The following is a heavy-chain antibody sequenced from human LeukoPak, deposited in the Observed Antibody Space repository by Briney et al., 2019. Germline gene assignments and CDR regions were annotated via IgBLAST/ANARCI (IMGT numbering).Heavy chain of an antibody. Sequence: ASVKVSCKASGYTFTGYYMHWVRQAPGQGLEWMGWINPNSGGTNYAQKFQGRVTMTRDTSISTAYMELSRLRSDDTAVYYCAREDCSSTSCYTHSGMDVWAKGPRSPSP. D-gene: IGHD2-2*02. CDR1: GYTFTGYY. CDR3: AREDCSSTSCYTHSGMDV. V-gene: IGHV1-2*02. CDR2: INPNSGGT. J-gene: IGHJ6*02.